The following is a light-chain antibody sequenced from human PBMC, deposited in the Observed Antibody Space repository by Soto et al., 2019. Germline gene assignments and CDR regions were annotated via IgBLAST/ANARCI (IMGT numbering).Light chain of an antibody. CDR3: QQYGTSPQT. J-gene: IGKJ1*01. CDR2: DAS. CDR1: QSVSSNS. Sequence: EIVLTQSPATLSLSPGERATLSCGASQSVSSNSLAWYQQTPGLAPRLLIYDASSRATGIPDRFSGSGSGTDFILTISRLEPEDFAVYYCQQYGTSPQTFGQGTKVEIK. V-gene: IGKV3D-20*01.